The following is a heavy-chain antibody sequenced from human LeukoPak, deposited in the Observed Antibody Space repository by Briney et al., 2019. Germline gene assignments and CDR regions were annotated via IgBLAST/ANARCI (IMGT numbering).Heavy chain of an antibody. CDR2: IYTSGST. CDR3: ARPGD. CDR1: GGSINSGSYY. Sequence: SQTLSLTCTVSGGSINSGSYYWSWIRQPAGKGLEWIGRIYTSGSTNYNPSLKSRVTISVDTSKNQFSLKLSSVTAADTAVYYCARPGDWGQGTLVTVSS. D-gene: IGHD7-27*01. J-gene: IGHJ4*02. V-gene: IGHV4-61*02.